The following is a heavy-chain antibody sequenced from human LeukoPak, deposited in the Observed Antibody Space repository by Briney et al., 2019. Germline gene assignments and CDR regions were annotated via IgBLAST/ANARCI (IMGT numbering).Heavy chain of an antibody. CDR3: ARDRDNGMDV. Sequence: SVKVSCKASGGTFSSYAISCMRQAPGQWLELMGGIIPIFGTANYAQKFQGRVTITADESTSTAYMELSSLRSEDTAVYYCARDRDNGMDVWGQGTTVTVSS. J-gene: IGHJ6*02. V-gene: IGHV1-69*01. CDR1: GGTFSSYA. CDR2: IIPIFGTA. D-gene: IGHD2-15*01.